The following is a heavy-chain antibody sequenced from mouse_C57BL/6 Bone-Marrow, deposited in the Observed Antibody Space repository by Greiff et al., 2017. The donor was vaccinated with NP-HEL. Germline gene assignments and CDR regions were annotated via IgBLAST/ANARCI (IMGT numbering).Heavy chain of an antibody. CDR3: ARNGLLLPYFDY. CDR2: IYPGSGST. D-gene: IGHD1-1*01. J-gene: IGHJ2*01. Sequence: VQLQQPGAELVKPGASVKMSCKASGYTFTSYWITWVKQRPGQGLEWIGDIYPGSGSTNYNEKFKSKATLTVDTSSSTAYMQLSSLTSEDSAVYYCARNGLLLPYFDYWGQGTTLTVSS. V-gene: IGHV1-55*01. CDR1: GYTFTSYW.